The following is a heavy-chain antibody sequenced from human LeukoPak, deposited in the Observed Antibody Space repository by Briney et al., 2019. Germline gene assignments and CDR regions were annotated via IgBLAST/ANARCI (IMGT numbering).Heavy chain of an antibody. CDR3: ARDIALAGSRYLDY. J-gene: IGHJ4*02. Sequence: GGSLRLSCAASGFTFSSYAMHWVCQAPGKGLEWVAVTSYDGNNKYYADSVKGRFTISRDNSKNTLYLQMNSLRAEDTAVYYCARDIALAGSRYLDYWGQGTLVTVSS. CDR2: TSYDGNNK. D-gene: IGHD6-19*01. V-gene: IGHV3-30*04. CDR1: GFTFSSYA.